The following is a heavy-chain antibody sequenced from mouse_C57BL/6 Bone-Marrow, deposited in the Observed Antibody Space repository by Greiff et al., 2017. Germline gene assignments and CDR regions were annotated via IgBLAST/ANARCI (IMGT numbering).Heavy chain of an antibody. CDR2: IYPGSGNT. CDR3: AGGLRREDY. V-gene: IGHV1-76*01. CDR1: GYTFTDYY. Sequence: VQLQQSGAELVRPGASVKLSCKASGYTFTDYYINWVKQRPGQGLEWIARIYPGSGNTYYNEKFKGKATLTAEKSSSTAYMQLSSLTSEDSAVYFCAGGLRREDYWGQGTTLTVSS. J-gene: IGHJ2*01. D-gene: IGHD2-4*01.